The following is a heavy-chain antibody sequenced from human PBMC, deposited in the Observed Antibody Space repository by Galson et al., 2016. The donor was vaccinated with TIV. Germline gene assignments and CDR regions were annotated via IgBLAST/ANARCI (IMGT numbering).Heavy chain of an antibody. CDR3: ARLGMVDSTLVIDY. CDR1: GFTFSSSE. CDR2: MSGSGSVR. V-gene: IGHV3-48*03. Sequence: SLRLSCAASGFTFSSSEMIWVRQAPGKGLEWVSYMSGSGSVRYYADSVRGRFTISRDNAQNSLYLQMTSLRVKDTALYYCARLGMVDSTLVIDYWGQGTLVTVSS. D-gene: IGHD2-15*01. J-gene: IGHJ4*02.